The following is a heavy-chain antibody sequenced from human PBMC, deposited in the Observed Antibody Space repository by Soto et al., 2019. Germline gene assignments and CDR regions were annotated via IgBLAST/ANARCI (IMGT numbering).Heavy chain of an antibody. V-gene: IGHV3-30-3*01. Sequence: GGSLRLSCAASGFTFSTYAMHWVRQAPGKGLXXVAVISYDGTNKYYADSVRGRFTISRDNSKNTLFLQMNSLRAEDTAVYYCAKDGVGYNYGYVMLDKYYYGMDVWGQGTTVTVSS. CDR1: GFTFSTYA. CDR2: ISYDGTNK. D-gene: IGHD5-18*01. CDR3: AKDGVGYNYGYVMLDKYYYGMDV. J-gene: IGHJ6*02.